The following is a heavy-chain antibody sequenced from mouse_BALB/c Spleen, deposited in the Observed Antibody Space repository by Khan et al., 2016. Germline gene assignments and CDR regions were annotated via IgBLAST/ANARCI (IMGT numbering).Heavy chain of an antibody. CDR2: ISYSGRT. CDR1: GDSLTSSY. J-gene: IGHJ2*01. Sequence: EVQLQESGPSLVKTSQTQFLTCSVTGDSLTSSYWIWIRKFPGNKLELMAFISYSGRTYYNPSLNSQFSISRDTSKNQFYLQMSSVTTEDTATYDCARKEYYGDCYDYWGQGAPLTVSS. D-gene: IGHD1-2*01. V-gene: IGHV3-8*02. CDR3: ARKEYYGDCYDY.